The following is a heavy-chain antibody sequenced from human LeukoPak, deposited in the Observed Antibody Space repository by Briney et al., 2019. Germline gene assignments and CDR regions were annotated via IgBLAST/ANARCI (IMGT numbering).Heavy chain of an antibody. D-gene: IGHD3-10*01. CDR1: GFTFSSYA. CDR2: IWYDGSEK. Sequence: GGSLRVSCAASGFTFSSYAMYWVRQAPGKGLEWVSVIWYDGSEKYYADSVKGRFTISRDNSKNILFLQMNSLRAEDTAVYYCARDLNTMFRSGYFEYWGQGTLVTVSS. V-gene: IGHV3-33*01. CDR3: ARDLNTMFRSGYFEY. J-gene: IGHJ4*02.